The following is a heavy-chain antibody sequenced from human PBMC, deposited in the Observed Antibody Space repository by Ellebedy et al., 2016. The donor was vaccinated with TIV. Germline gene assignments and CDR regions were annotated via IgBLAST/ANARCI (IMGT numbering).Heavy chain of an antibody. V-gene: IGHV1-2*02. CDR1: GYTFTANY. CDR2: INPDSGGT. CDR3: ARVRRGSSGMDV. J-gene: IGHJ6*02. Sequence: ASVKVSCKASGYTFTANYIHWVRQAPGQGLGWMGWINPDSGGTNFAQKFQGRVTMTRDTSVSTAYMELSRLESDDTAVYYCARVRRGSSGMDVWGQGTTVTVS. D-gene: IGHD6-13*01.